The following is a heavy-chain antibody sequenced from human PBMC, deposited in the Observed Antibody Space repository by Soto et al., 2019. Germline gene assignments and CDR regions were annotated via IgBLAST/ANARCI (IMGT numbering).Heavy chain of an antibody. CDR3: AKDSPSYTTSPFYFDS. D-gene: IGHD2-2*02. CDR2: ITSNGDST. CDR1: GFDFNKYA. Sequence: LRLSCAAFGFDFNKYAMTWVRQAPGKGLQWVSSITSNGDSTYYADSVKGRFTTSRDISKNTLYLQMNSLRADDTAVFYCAKDSPSYTTSPFYFDSWGQGTLVTVSS. V-gene: IGHV3-23*01. J-gene: IGHJ4*02.